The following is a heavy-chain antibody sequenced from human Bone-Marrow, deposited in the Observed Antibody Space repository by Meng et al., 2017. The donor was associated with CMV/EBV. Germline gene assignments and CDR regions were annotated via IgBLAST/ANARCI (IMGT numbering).Heavy chain of an antibody. J-gene: IGHJ5*02. D-gene: IGHD3-3*01. CDR3: ARDTPGTIFGRGNPDWFDP. CDR1: GGTFSSYA. CDR2: IIPIFGTA. Sequence: SVKVSCKASGGTFSSYAISWVRQAPGQGLEWMGGIIPIFGTANYAQKFQGRVTSTTDESTSTAYMELSSLRSEDTAVYYCARDTPGTIFGRGNPDWFDPWGQGTLVTVSS. V-gene: IGHV1-69*05.